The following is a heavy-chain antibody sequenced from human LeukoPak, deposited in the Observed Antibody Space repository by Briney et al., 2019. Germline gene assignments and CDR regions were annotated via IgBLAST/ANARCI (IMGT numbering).Heavy chain of an antibody. Sequence: ASVKVSCKASGGTFSSYGINWVRQAPGQGLEWMGGIIPIFGTVKYAQKFQGRVTITTDESTSTAYMELSSLRSEDTAMYYCARRGNSYGPNWLDPWGQGTLVTVSS. CDR1: GGTFSSYG. V-gene: IGHV1-69*05. CDR2: IIPIFGTV. J-gene: IGHJ5*02. CDR3: ARRGNSYGPNWLDP. D-gene: IGHD5-18*01.